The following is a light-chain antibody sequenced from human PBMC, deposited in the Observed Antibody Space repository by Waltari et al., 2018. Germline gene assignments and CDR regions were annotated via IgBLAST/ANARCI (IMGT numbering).Light chain of an antibody. J-gene: IGLJ2*01. CDR3: GTWDSSLSAVV. V-gene: IGLV1-51*02. CDR2: ENN. CDR1: SSNIGTNY. Sequence: QSVLTQPPSVSAAPGQKVTISCSGSSSNIGTNYVSWYQQLPGTAPKLLIYENNTRPAGSPDRCSGAKAGTSATLGITGLQTGDEADYYCGTWDSSLSAVVFGGGTKLTVL.